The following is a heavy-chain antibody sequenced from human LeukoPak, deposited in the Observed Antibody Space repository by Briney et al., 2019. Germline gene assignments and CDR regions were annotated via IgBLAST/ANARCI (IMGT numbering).Heavy chain of an antibody. CDR3: ARESRLGDYGDYVDAFDI. Sequence: GGSLRLSCAASGFTFSSYGMHWVRQAPGKGLEWVSSISSSSSYIYYADSVKGRFTISRDNAKNSLYLQMNSLRAEDTAVYYCARESRLGDYGDYVDAFDIWGQGTMVTVSS. CDR2: ISSSSSYI. V-gene: IGHV3-21*01. CDR1: GFTFSSYG. D-gene: IGHD4-17*01. J-gene: IGHJ3*02.